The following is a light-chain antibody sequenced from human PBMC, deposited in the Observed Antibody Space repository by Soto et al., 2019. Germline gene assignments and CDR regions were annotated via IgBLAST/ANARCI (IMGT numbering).Light chain of an antibody. CDR1: QSVSSSY. CDR2: GAS. Sequence: EIVLTQSPGTLSLSPGERVTLSCRASQSVSSSYLAWYQQKPGQAPRLLIYGASTRATGIPERFSGSGSGTDFTLTISSLEPEDFAVYYCQQYSTSLPWRFGQGTKVESK. V-gene: IGKV3-20*01. J-gene: IGKJ1*01. CDR3: QQYSTSLPWR.